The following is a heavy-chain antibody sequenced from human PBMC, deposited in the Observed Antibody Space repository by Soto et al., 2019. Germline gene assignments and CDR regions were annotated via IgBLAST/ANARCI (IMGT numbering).Heavy chain of an antibody. V-gene: IGHV1-3*01. Sequence: ASVKVSCKAFGYTFTSYAIHWVRQAPGQRLEWMGWINAGNGNTKYSQKFQGRVTITRDTSASTAYMELSSLRSEDTAVYYCASSYYGSGNPKDYYYGMDVWGQGTTVTVSS. D-gene: IGHD3-10*01. J-gene: IGHJ6*02. CDR1: GYTFTSYA. CDR3: ASSYYGSGNPKDYYYGMDV. CDR2: INAGNGNT.